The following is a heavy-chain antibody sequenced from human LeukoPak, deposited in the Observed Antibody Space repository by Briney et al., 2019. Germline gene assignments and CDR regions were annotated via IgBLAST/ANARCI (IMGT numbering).Heavy chain of an antibody. Sequence: ASVNVSCKASGYTFTGYYMHWVRQAPGQGLEWMGWINPNSGGTNYAQKFQGRVTMTRDTSISTAYMELSRLRSDDTAVYYCARSLPALRFLEWLTWFDPWGQGTLVTVSS. J-gene: IGHJ5*02. CDR2: INPNSGGT. D-gene: IGHD3-3*01. CDR3: ARSLPALRFLEWLTWFDP. CDR1: GYTFTGYY. V-gene: IGHV1-2*02.